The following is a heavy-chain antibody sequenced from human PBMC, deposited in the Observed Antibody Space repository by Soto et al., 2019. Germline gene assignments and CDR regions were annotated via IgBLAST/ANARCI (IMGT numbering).Heavy chain of an antibody. Sequence: GGSLRLSCAASGLTFSSYAMSWVRQAPGKGLEWVSAISGSGGSTYYADSVKGRFTISRDNSKNTLYLQMNSLRAEGTAVYYCAKDPYDSSGYYYVDYWGQGTLVTVSS. CDR1: GLTFSSYA. CDR3: AKDPYDSSGYYYVDY. CDR2: ISGSGGST. V-gene: IGHV3-23*01. D-gene: IGHD3-22*01. J-gene: IGHJ4*02.